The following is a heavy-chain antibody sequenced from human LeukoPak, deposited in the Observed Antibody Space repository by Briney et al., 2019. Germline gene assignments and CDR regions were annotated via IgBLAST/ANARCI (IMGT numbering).Heavy chain of an antibody. D-gene: IGHD2-21*01. Sequence: SETLSLTCIVSGGSISSSRYFWGWIRQPPGKGLEWIGYIDYTGSTNYNPSLKSRVTISVDTSKNHFSLKLTSVTAADTAVYYCARHPVLLSGMDVWGQGTTVTVSS. J-gene: IGHJ6*02. CDR2: IDYTGST. CDR3: ARHPVLLSGMDV. V-gene: IGHV4-61*05. CDR1: GGSISSSRYF.